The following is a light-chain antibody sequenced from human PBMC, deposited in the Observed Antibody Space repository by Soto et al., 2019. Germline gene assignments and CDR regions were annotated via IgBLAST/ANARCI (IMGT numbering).Light chain of an antibody. CDR1: STDVGAYNY. J-gene: IGLJ1*01. V-gene: IGLV2-14*01. CDR3: SAYTVSSTRI. CDR2: EVS. Sequence: QSALTQPASVSGSPGQSITISCTGSSTDVGAYNYVSWYQQYPGKAPKLMIFEVSNRPSGVSNRFSGSKSANTASLTISGLQAEDEADYYCSAYTVSSTRIFGTGTQLTVL.